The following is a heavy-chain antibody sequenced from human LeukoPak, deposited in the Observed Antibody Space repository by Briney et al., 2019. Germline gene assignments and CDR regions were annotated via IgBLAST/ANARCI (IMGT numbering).Heavy chain of an antibody. Sequence: GGSLRLSCAASGFTFSSYWMSWVRQAPGKGLEWVANIKQDGSEKYYVDSVKGRFTISRDNAKNSLYLQMNSLRAEDTAVYYCTTVVYDSGYVHWGQGTLATVSS. D-gene: IGHD5-12*01. J-gene: IGHJ4*02. CDR1: GFTFSSYW. CDR3: TTVVYDSGYVH. V-gene: IGHV3-7*01. CDR2: IKQDGSEK.